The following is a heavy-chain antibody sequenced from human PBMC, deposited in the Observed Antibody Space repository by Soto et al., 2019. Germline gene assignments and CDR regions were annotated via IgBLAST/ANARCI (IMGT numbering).Heavy chain of an antibody. CDR3: ARLSYDILTGYPASDY. V-gene: IGHV4-30-2*01. J-gene: IGHJ4*02. CDR2: IYHSGST. CDR1: GGSISSGGYS. D-gene: IGHD3-9*01. Sequence: SETLSLTCAVSGGSISSGGYSWSWIRQPPGKGLEWIGYIYHSGSTYYNPSLKSRVTISVDRSKNQFSLKLSSVTAADTAVYYCARLSYDILTGYPASDYWGQGTQVTVSS.